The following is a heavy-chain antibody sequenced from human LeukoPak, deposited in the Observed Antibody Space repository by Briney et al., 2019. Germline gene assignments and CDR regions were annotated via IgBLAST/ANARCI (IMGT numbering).Heavy chain of an antibody. CDR2: INHSEST. Sequence: SETLSLTCAVYGGSFSGYYWSWIRQPPGKGLEWIGEINHSESTNYNPSLKSRVTISVDTSKNQFSLKLSSVTAADTAVYYCARAPLWFGSMGYFDYWGQGTLVTVSS. J-gene: IGHJ4*02. V-gene: IGHV4-34*01. CDR3: ARAPLWFGSMGYFDY. CDR1: GGSFSGYY. D-gene: IGHD3-10*01.